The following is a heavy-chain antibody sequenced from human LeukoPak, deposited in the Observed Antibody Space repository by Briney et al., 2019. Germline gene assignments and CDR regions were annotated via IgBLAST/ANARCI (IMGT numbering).Heavy chain of an antibody. CDR2: INPNSGGT. CDR3: ARLVVPAATFDY. CDR1: GYTFSDYY. D-gene: IGHD2-2*01. V-gene: IGHV1-2*02. J-gene: IGHJ4*02. Sequence: GASVKVSCKASGYTFSDYYIQWVRQAPGQGLEWMGWINPNSGGTNYAQKFQGRVTMTRDTSISTAYMELSRLRSDDTAVYYCARLVVPAATFDYWGQGTLVTVSS.